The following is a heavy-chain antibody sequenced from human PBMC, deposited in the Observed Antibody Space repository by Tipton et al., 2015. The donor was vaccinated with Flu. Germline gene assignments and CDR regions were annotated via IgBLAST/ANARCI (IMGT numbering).Heavy chain of an antibody. CDR3: ARHNLVAALDY. J-gene: IGHJ4*02. CDR2: IYYSGST. Sequence: TLSLTCTVSGGSISSSSYYWGWIRQPPGKGLEWIGSIYYSGSTYYNPSLKSRVTISVDTSKNQFSLKLSSVTAADTAVYYCARHNLVAALDYWGQGTLVTVSS. D-gene: IGHD6-6*01. V-gene: IGHV4-39*01. CDR1: GGSISSSSYY.